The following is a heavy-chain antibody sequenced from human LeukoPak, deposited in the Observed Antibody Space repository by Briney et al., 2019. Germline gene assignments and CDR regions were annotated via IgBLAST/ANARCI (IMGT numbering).Heavy chain of an antibody. V-gene: IGHV3-23*01. CDR2: ISGSGGST. Sequence: GGSLRLSCAASGFTVSSNYMSWVRQAPGKGLEWVSVISGSGGSTYYADSVKGRFTISRDNSKNTLYLQMNSLRAEDTAVYYCAKDIYDSSGYYFDYWGQGTLVTVSS. J-gene: IGHJ4*02. CDR3: AKDIYDSSGYYFDY. D-gene: IGHD3-22*01. CDR1: GFTVSSNY.